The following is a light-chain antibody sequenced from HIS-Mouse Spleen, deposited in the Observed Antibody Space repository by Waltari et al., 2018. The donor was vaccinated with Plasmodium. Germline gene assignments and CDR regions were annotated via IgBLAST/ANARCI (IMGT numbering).Light chain of an antibody. J-gene: IGLJ2*01. CDR2: DFT. V-gene: IGLV2-11*01. CDR3: CSYAGSYTLV. Sequence: QSALTQPRCVSGSPGQSVTTACTGTSWEVGCSHSVRWYQRPPGKAPKLLSYDFTKRPSGLPDRFSGSKSGNTASLTISGLQAEDEADYYCCSYAGSYTLVFGGGTKLTVL. CDR1: SWEVGCSHS.